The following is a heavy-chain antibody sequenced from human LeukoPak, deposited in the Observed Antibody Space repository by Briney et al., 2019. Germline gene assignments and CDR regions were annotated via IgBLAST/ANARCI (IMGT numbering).Heavy chain of an antibody. Sequence: PGGSETLLCAASGFTFSDYYVSWIRQALGKGLEWLSYISSSICSDSVKGRFTISRDNAKNSLYLQMNSLRAEDTAVYYCARAVAGDYFDYWGQRSLVTVSS. CDR3: ARAVAGDYFDY. CDR2: ISSSI. D-gene: IGHD6-19*01. V-gene: IGHV3-11*06. J-gene: IGHJ4*02. CDR1: GFTFSDYY.